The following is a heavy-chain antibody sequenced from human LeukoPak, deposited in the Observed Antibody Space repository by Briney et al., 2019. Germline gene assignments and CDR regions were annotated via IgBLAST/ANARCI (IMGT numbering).Heavy chain of an antibody. CDR1: GGSVSSYY. V-gene: IGHV4-59*02. J-gene: IGHJ3*02. CDR3: AGYCTGGSCYPPSDGFDI. CDR2: IYYGGTT. Sequence: SETLSLTCTVSGGSVSSYYWSWVRQTPGQGLEWIGYIYYGGTTSYSPSLKSRVTMSIDRSKNEFSLTLFSVTAADTANYYCAGYCTGGSCYPPSDGFDIWGQGTKVTVSS. D-gene: IGHD2-15*01.